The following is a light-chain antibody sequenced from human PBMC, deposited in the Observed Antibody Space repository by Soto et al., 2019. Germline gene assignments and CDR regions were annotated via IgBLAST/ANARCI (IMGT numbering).Light chain of an antibody. Sequence: ALTQPASVSGSPGQSITISCTGTSSDVGGYNYVSWYQQHPGKAPKLMIYDVSNRPSGVSNRFSGSKSGNTASLTISGLQAEDEADYYCSSYTSSSTNVFGTGTKVTVL. CDR2: DVS. J-gene: IGLJ1*01. CDR1: SSDVGGYNY. CDR3: SSYTSSSTNV. V-gene: IGLV2-14*01.